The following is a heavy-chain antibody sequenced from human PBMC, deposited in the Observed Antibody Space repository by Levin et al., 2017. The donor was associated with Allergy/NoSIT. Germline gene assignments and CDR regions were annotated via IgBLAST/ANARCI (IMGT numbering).Heavy chain of an antibody. D-gene: IGHD3-10*01. J-gene: IGHJ6*02. CDR3: ASPGRSHFINGMDV. CDR2: INSDGSST. CDR1: GFTFSSYW. V-gene: IGHV3-74*01. Sequence: GGSLRLSCAASGFTFSSYWMHWVRQAPGKGLVWVSRINSDGSSTNYADSVQGRFTISRDNAKNTLYLQMNSLRVDDTAVYYCASPGRSHFINGMDVWGQGTTVTVSS.